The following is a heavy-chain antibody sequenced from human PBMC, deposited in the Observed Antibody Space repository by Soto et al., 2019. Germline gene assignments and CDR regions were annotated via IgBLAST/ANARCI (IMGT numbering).Heavy chain of an antibody. J-gene: IGHJ4*02. CDR1: GFTFSSYA. Sequence: LRLSCAASGFTFSSYAMHWVRQAPGKGLEWVAVISYDGSNKYYADSVKGRFTISRDNSKNTLYLQMNSLRAEDTAVYYCANIAVAGPFDYWGQGTLVTVSS. V-gene: IGHV3-30-3*01. CDR2: ISYDGSNK. D-gene: IGHD6-19*01. CDR3: ANIAVAGPFDY.